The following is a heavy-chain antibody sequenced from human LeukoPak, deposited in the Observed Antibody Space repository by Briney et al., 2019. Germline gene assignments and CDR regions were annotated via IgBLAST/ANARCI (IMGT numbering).Heavy chain of an antibody. V-gene: IGHV4-59*01. J-gene: IGHJ4*02. CDR2: ICDSGTTNYNPST. CDR1: GDSIISYF. D-gene: IGHD2-21*02. CDR3: ARGGVTAIAQYDY. Sequence: SETLSLTCTVSGDSIISYFWSWIRQPPGKGLEWIGYICDSGTTNYNPSTNYNPSLKNRGTGALDPSSNHFSLKLTSVTAADTAVYFCARGGVTAIAQYDYWGQGTLVTVSS.